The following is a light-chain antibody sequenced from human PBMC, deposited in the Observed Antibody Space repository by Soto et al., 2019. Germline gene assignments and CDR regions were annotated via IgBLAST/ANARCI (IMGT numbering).Light chain of an antibody. Sequence: SYELTQPPSVSVSPGQTASITCSGDKLGDKYACWYQQKPGQSPVLVIYQDSKRPSGIPERFSGSNSGNTATLTISGTQAMDEADYYCQAWDSSTAIVFGTGTKLTVL. J-gene: IGLJ1*01. CDR2: QDS. CDR1: KLGDKY. CDR3: QAWDSSTAIV. V-gene: IGLV3-1*01.